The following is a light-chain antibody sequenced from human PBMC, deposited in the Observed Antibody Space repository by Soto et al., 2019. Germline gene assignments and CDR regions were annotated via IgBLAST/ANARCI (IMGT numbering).Light chain of an antibody. CDR1: SASVSTTYY. CDR2: STD. J-gene: IGLJ3*02. Sequence: QTVVTQEPSLSVSPGGTVTLTCGLKSASVSTTYYPSWYQQTPGQAPRTLIYSTDTRSSGVPDRFSGSILGNKAALTITGAQAEDESDYYCVLFMGSGIWVFGGGTKPPS. V-gene: IGLV8-61*01. CDR3: VLFMGSGIWV.